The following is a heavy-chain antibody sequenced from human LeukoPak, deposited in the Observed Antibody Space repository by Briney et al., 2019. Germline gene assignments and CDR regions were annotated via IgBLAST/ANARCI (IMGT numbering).Heavy chain of an antibody. CDR1: GYTFTGYY. J-gene: IGHJ4*02. D-gene: IGHD3-10*01. CDR2: MNPNSGNT. Sequence: ASVKVSCKASGYTFTGYYMHWVRQAPGQGLEWMGWMNPNSGNTGYAQKFQGRVTMTRNTSISTAYMELSSLRSEDTAVYYCARGDYYGSGSYNYWGQGTLVTVSS. V-gene: IGHV1-8*02. CDR3: ARGDYYGSGSYNY.